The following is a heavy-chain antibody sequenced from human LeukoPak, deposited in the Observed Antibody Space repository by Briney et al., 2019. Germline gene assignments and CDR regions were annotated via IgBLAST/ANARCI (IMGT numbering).Heavy chain of an antibody. CDR2: MNPNSGNT. J-gene: IGHJ4*02. Sequence: ASVKVSCKASGYTFTSYDINWVRQATGQGLEWMGWMNPNSGNTGYAQKFQGRVTMTTDTSTSTAYMELRSLRSDDTAVYYCARSDYYDSSGYPLWGQGTLVTVSS. CDR3: ARSDYYDSSGYPL. D-gene: IGHD3-22*01. CDR1: GYTFTSYD. V-gene: IGHV1-8*02.